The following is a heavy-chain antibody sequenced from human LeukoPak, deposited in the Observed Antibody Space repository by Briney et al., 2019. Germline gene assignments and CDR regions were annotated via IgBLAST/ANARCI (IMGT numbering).Heavy chain of an antibody. CDR1: GGSISSSSYY. CDR2: IYYSGST. Sequence: SETLSLTCTVSGGSISSSSYYWGWIRQPPGKGLEGIGSIYYSGSTYYNPSLKSRVTISVDTSKNQFSLKLSSVTAADTAVYYCARHVWGSYRLLYYFDYWGQGTLVTVSS. J-gene: IGHJ4*02. CDR3: ARHVWGSYRLLYYFDY. D-gene: IGHD3-16*02. V-gene: IGHV4-39*01.